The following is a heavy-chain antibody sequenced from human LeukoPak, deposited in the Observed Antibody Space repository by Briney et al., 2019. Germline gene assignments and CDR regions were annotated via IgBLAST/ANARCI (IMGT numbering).Heavy chain of an antibody. Sequence: ASVKVSCKASGYTFTGYYMNWVRQAPGQGLEWMGWINPNSGGTNYAQKFQGRVTMARDTSISTAYMELSRLRSDDTAVYYCARGCERLLQPGARFDPWGEGALVTVSS. J-gene: IGHJ5*02. V-gene: IGHV1-2*02. D-gene: IGHD5-24*01. CDR1: GYTFTGYY. CDR3: ARGCERLLQPGARFDP. CDR2: INPNSGGT.